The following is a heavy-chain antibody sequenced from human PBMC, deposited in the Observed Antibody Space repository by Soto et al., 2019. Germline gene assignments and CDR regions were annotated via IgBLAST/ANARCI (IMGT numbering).Heavy chain of an antibody. CDR3: ATRGNWNRWFDP. CDR2: INAGNGNT. J-gene: IGHJ5*02. CDR1: GYTFTSYA. D-gene: IGHD1-20*01. Sequence: ASVKVSCKASGYTFTSYAMHWVRQAPGQRLEWMGWINAGNGNTKYSQKFQGRVTITRDTSASTAYMELSSLRSEDTAVYYCATRGNWNRWFDPWGQGTLVTVSS. V-gene: IGHV1-3*01.